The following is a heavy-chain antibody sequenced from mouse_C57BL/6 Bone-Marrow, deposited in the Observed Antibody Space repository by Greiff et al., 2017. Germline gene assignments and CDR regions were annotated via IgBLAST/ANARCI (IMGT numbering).Heavy chain of an antibody. CDR1: GYTFTSYW. CDR3: ARWRAYYYGLDD. CDR2: IHPNSGST. J-gene: IGHJ2*01. Sequence: QVQLKQPGAELVKPGASVKLSCKASGYTFTSYWMHWVKQRPGQGLEWIGMIHPNSGSTNYNEKFKSKATLTVDKSSSTAYMQLSSLTSENSAFYYCARWRAYYYGLDDWGQGTTLTVSS. D-gene: IGHD1-1*01. V-gene: IGHV1-64*01.